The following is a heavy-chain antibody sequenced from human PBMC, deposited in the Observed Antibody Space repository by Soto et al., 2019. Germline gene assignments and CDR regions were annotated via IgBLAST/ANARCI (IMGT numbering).Heavy chain of an antibody. CDR2: MNPNRGNT. CDR1: GYTFTSYD. Sequence: QVQLVQSGAEVKKPGASVKVSCKASGYTFTSYDINWVRQATGQGLEWMGWMNPNRGNTGYAQKSQGRVTMTRNTSISTAYMELSSLRSEDTAVYYCAREAPSITGTSWTYWGQGTLVTVSS. J-gene: IGHJ4*02. V-gene: IGHV1-8*01. D-gene: IGHD1-7*01. CDR3: AREAPSITGTSWTY.